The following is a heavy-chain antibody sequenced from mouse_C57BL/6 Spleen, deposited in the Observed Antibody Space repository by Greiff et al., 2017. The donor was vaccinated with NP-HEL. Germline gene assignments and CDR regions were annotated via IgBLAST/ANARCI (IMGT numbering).Heavy chain of an antibody. J-gene: IGHJ1*03. D-gene: IGHD1-1*01. CDR2: IDPANGNT. CDR3: ARVMGYYGGSYVIDV. V-gene: IGHV14-3*01. Sequence: VQLQQSVAELVRPGASVKLSCTASGFNIKNTYMHWVKQRPEQGLEWIGRIDPANGNTKYAPKFQGKATITADTSSNTAYLQLSSLTSEDTAVYYCARVMGYYGGSYVIDVWGTGTTVTVSS. CDR1: GFNIKNTY.